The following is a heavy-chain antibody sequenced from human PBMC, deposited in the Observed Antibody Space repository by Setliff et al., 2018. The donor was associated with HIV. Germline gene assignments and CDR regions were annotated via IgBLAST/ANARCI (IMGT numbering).Heavy chain of an antibody. V-gene: IGHV4-59*01. Sequence: SETLSLTCIVSGASIRSYYWAWIRQSPGRGLQYLGHLYYSGSTNYNPSLKSRTTMSMDTSKNQFSLQLSSVTAADTAVYYCARIPWVATLWGGAFDLWGHGTMVTVSS. CDR3: ARIPWVATLWGGAFDL. D-gene: IGHD5-12*01. J-gene: IGHJ3*01. CDR1: GASIRSYY. CDR2: LYYSGST.